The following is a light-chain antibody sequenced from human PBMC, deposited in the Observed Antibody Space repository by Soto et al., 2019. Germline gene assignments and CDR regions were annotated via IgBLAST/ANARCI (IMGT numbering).Light chain of an antibody. J-gene: IGKJ5*01. CDR1: QGIGNY. CDR2: AIS. CDR3: QQANSFPPT. Sequence: DIQMTQSPSYLSASVGDRVTITCRASQGIGNYLGWYQQKPGKGPKRLVYAISSLHSGVPSRFSGSGSGTEFTLTICSLQPEDLATYYCQQANSFPPTFGQGTRREI. V-gene: IGKV1-17*01.